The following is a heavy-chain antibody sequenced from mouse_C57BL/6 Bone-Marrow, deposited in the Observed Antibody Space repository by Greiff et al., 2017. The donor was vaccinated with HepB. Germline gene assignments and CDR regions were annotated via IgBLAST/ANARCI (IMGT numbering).Heavy chain of an antibody. Sequence: VQLVESGAELARPGASVKLSCKASGYTFTSYGISWVKQRTGQGLEWIGEIYPRSGNTYYNEKFKGKATLTADKSSSTAYMELLSLTSEDSAVYVCARKAYGYDGDGDVSPFAYWGQGTLVTVSA. V-gene: IGHV1-81*01. CDR2: IYPRSGNT. CDR3: ARKAYGYDGDGDVSPFAY. CDR1: GYTFTSYG. D-gene: IGHD2-2*01. J-gene: IGHJ3*01.